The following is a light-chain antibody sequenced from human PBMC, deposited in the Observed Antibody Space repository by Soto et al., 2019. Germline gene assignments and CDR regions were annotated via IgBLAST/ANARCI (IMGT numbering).Light chain of an antibody. CDR2: GAS. J-gene: IGKJ1*01. CDR3: QQYGSAPRT. CDR1: QSVSSSS. Sequence: IVLTQSPGTLSLSPGERVTLSCRASQSVSSSSLAWYQQKPGQAPRLLIYGASSRATGIPDRFSGSGSGTDCTLTISRMEPEDFAVYFCQQYGSAPRTFGQGTKVEIK. V-gene: IGKV3-20*01.